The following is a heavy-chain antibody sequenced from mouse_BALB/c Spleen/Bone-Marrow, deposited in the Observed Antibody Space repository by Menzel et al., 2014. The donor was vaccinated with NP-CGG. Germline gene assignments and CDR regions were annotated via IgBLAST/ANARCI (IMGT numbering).Heavy chain of an antibody. CDR1: GFSLTGYG. Sequence: VHLVESGPGLVAPSQSLSITCTVSGFSLTGYGVNWVRQPPGKGLEWLGMIWGDGNTDYNSDLKSRLSISKDNSKSQVFLKMNSLQTDDTARYYCARVYYDDDWWYFDVWGAGTTVTVSS. V-gene: IGHV2-6-7*01. J-gene: IGHJ1*01. D-gene: IGHD2-4*01. CDR2: IWGDGNT. CDR3: ARVYYDDDWWYFDV.